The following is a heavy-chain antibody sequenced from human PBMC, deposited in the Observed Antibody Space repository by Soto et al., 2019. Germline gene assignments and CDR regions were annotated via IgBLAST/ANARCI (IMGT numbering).Heavy chain of an antibody. V-gene: IGHV3-23*01. CDR2: ISGSGSST. J-gene: IGHJ4*02. CDR1: GFTFSSYT. CDR3: AKAWGIDY. D-gene: IGHD7-27*01. Sequence: EVQLLESGGGLVEPGGSRRLSCAASGFTFSSYTMSWVRQAPGKGREWVSTISGSGSSTYSADSVKGRFTISRDNSKNTPYLQMNSLRVEDTAIYYCAKAWGIDYWGQGTLVTVSS.